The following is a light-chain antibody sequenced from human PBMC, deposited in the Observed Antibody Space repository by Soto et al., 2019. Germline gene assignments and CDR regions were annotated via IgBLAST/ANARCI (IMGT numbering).Light chain of an antibody. V-gene: IGKV1-39*01. CDR2: AAS. J-gene: IGKJ5*01. Sequence: DIQMTQSPSSLSASVGDRVTITCRASKTISNYLNWYQKKPGKAPKLLIYAASSLQSGVPSRFSGSGSGTDFTLTISSLQPEDFTTYYCQQANSFPITFGQGTRLEIK. CDR1: KTISNY. CDR3: QQANSFPIT.